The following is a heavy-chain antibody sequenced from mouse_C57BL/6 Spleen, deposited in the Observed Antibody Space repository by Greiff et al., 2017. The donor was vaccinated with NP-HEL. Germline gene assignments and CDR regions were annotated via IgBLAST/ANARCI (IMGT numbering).Heavy chain of an antibody. Sequence: EVKLMESGGGLVKPGGSLKLSCAASGFTFSDYGMHWVRQAPEKGLEWVAYISSGSSTIYYADTVKGRFTISRDNAKNTLFLQMTSRRSEDTAMYYCARIPYPYAMDYWGQGTSVTVSS. CDR2: ISSGSSTI. V-gene: IGHV5-17*01. D-gene: IGHD2-10*01. CDR1: GFTFSDYG. J-gene: IGHJ4*01. CDR3: ARIPYPYAMDY.